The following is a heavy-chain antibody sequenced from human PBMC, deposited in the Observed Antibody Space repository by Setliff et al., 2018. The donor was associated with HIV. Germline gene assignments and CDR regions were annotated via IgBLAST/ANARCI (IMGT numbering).Heavy chain of an antibody. Sequence: SETLSLTCTVSGGSISSYSWSWIRQPAGKGLEWIGRIYTDGRTNNNPSLKSRVTMSVDTSKNQFSLKLKSVTAADTAVYYCARVIGWNDAGDCWGQGTLVTVSS. V-gene: IGHV4-4*07. CDR3: ARVIGWNDAGDC. J-gene: IGHJ4*02. D-gene: IGHD1-1*01. CDR1: GGSISSYS. CDR2: IYTDGRT.